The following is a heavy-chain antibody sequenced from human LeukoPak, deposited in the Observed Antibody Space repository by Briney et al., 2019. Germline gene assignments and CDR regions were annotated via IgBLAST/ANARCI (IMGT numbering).Heavy chain of an antibody. CDR2: ISAYNGNT. J-gene: IGHJ4*02. Sequence: GASVKVSCKASGYTFTGYYMHWVRQAPGQGLEWMGWISAYNGNTNYAQKLQGRVTMTTDTSTTTAYMELRSLRSDDTAVYYCARSSSATSSARYLHFDYWGQGTLVTVSS. V-gene: IGHV1-18*04. D-gene: IGHD3-9*01. CDR1: GYTFTGYY. CDR3: ARSSSATSSARYLHFDY.